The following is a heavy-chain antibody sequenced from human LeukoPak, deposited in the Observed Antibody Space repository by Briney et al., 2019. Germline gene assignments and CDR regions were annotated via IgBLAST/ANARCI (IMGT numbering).Heavy chain of an antibody. CDR2: FSGSGGST. CDR1: GFTFSGFA. CDR3: AREYCSGGSCFSSYGMDV. V-gene: IGHV3-23*01. Sequence: GGSLSLSCAASGFTFSGFALSWVRQPPGRGVGWVSAFSGSGGSTYYADSVKGRITISRDNSKNTLYLQMNSLRAEDTAVYYCAREYCSGGSCFSSYGMDVWGQGTTVTVSS. J-gene: IGHJ6*02. D-gene: IGHD2-15*01.